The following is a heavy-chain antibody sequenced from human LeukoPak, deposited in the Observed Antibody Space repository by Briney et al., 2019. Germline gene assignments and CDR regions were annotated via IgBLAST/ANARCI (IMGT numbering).Heavy chain of an antibody. CDR3: ASNRYYFDY. V-gene: IGHV3-21*01. Sequence: GGALRLSCAVSGFIFNNYIMNWVRQAPGKGLEWVSSITGSGSFVYYADSVKGRFTISRDNAKNTLYLQMNSLRAEDTAVYYCASNRYYFDYWGQGTLVTVSS. J-gene: IGHJ4*02. D-gene: IGHD1-14*01. CDR1: GFIFNNYI. CDR2: ITGSGSFV.